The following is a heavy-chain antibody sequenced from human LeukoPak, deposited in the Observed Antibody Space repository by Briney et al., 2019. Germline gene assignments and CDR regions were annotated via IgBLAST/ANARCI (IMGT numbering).Heavy chain of an antibody. J-gene: IGHJ5*02. Sequence: SGTLSLTCTVSGGSLSIYYWNWIRQPAGKGLEWIGRIYTSGRTNYNPSRKSRVTMSVDASKNQYSLKLSSVTAADTAVYYCARCSGNGYDYSWFDPWGQGTLVTVSS. CDR1: GGSLSIYY. V-gene: IGHV4-4*07. CDR3: ARCSGNGYDYSWFDP. D-gene: IGHD5-12*01. CDR2: IYTSGRT.